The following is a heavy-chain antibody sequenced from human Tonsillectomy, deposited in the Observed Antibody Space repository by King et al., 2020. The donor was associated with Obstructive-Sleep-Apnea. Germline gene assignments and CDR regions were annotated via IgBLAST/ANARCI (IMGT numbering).Heavy chain of an antibody. CDR3: AKYSLYTSGSYAMDV. D-gene: IGHD3-10*01. CDR2: ISYDGRNK. CDR1: GFTFSSFG. J-gene: IGHJ6*02. V-gene: IGHV3-30*18. Sequence: QVQLVESGGGVVQPGRSLRLSCAASGFTFSSFGMYWVRQAPGKGLEWVAVISYDGRNKYYADSVKGRFTISRDNSKNTLYLQINSLGAEDTAVYYCAKYSLYTSGSYAMDVWGQGTTVTVSS.